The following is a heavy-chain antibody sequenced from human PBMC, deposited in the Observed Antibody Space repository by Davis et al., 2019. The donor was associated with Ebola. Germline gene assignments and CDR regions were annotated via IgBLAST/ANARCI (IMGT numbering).Heavy chain of an antibody. J-gene: IGHJ4*02. Sequence: AASVKVSCKVSGYTLTELSMHWVRQAPGKGLEWMGGFDPEDGETIYAQKFQGRVTMTEDTSTDTAYMELSSLRSEDTAVYYCARVWGLYGGDGTFDYWGQGTLVTVSS. D-gene: IGHD4-23*01. CDR2: FDPEDGET. V-gene: IGHV1-24*01. CDR1: GYTLTELS. CDR3: ARVWGLYGGDGTFDY.